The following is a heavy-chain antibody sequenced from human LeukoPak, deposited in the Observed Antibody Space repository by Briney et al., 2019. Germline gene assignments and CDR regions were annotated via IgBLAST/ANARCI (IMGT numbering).Heavy chain of an antibody. D-gene: IGHD4-17*01. V-gene: IGHV4-4*02. Sequence: KTSETLSLTCAVSGGSISSDNWWSWIRQVPGKGLEWIGEVYHSGTSNYGPSLKSRVTMSVDKSKNQFSLRLSSVTAADPAVYFFARRTMTYYFDYGGQGPLVTVSS. J-gene: IGHJ4*02. CDR3: ARRTMTYYFDY. CDR1: GGSISSDNW. CDR2: VYHSGTS.